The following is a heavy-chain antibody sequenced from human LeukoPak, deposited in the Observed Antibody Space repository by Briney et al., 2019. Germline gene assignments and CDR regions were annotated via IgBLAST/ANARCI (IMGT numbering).Heavy chain of an antibody. V-gene: IGHV4-59*08. CDR1: GGSINSYY. Sequence: PSETLSLTCTVSGGSINSYYWSWIRQPPGKGLEWIAYIYYSGSSNYNPSLKSRVTISVDTFKNQFSLRLSSVTAADTAVYYCARHRDYGTGWYGFDYWGQGSLVTVSS. CDR3: ARHRDYGTGWYGFDY. D-gene: IGHD6-19*01. J-gene: IGHJ4*02. CDR2: IYYSGSS.